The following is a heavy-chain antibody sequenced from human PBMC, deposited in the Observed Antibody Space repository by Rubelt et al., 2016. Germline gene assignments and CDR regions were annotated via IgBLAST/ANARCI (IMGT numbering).Heavy chain of an antibody. Sequence: QVQLRQWGAGLLKPSETLPLTCAVYGGSFSGYYWSWIRQPPGKGLEWIGEINHSGNTNYNPSLKSRVTISIDTSKSQFSLMLSSVNAADTAVYYCAREGKVVATIGAVDIWGQGTMVTVSS. J-gene: IGHJ3*02. V-gene: IGHV4-34*01. CDR2: INHSGNT. D-gene: IGHD5-12*01. CDR1: GGSFSGYY. CDR3: AREGKVVATIGAVDI.